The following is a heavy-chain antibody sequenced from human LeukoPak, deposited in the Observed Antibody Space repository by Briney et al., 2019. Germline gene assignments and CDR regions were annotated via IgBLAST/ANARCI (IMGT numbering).Heavy chain of an antibody. V-gene: IGHV3-30-3*01. CDR3: ARENYYDSSGLYYYYGMDV. J-gene: IGHJ6*02. D-gene: IGHD3-22*01. CDR1: GFTFSSYA. CDR2: ISYDGSNK. Sequence: GGSLRLSCAASGFTFSSYAMHWVRQAPGKGLEWGAVISYDGSNKYYADSAKGRFTISRDNSKNTLYLQMNSLRAEDTAVYYCARENYYDSSGLYYYYGMDVWGQGTTVTVSS.